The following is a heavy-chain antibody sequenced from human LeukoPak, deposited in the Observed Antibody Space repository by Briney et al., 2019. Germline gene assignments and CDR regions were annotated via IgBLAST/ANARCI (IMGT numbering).Heavy chain of an antibody. CDR1: GFIGGTNY. D-gene: IGHD2-15*01. V-gene: IGHV3-53*01. Sequence: GGSLRLSCAASGFIGGTNYMTWVRQAPGKGLEWVSVIYSGDASYYADSVKGRFTISRATPKNTLYLQMNSLRAEDTAVYYCARDTGSGYCSGGRCRGAFDIWGQGTMVTVSS. J-gene: IGHJ3*02. CDR3: ARDTGSGYCSGGRCRGAFDI. CDR2: IYSGDAS.